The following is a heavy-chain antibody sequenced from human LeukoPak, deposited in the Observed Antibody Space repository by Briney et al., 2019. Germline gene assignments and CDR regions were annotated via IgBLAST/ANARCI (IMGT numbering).Heavy chain of an antibody. V-gene: IGHV4-34*01. CDR1: GGSFSGYY. D-gene: IGHD2-2*01. Sequence: KPSETLSLTCAVYGGSFSGYYWSWIRQPPGKGLEWIGEINHSGSTNYNPSLKSRVTISVDTSKNQFSLKLSSVTAADTAVYYCARPLGYCSTSRCPQPWLDPWGQGTLVTVSS. CDR2: INHSGST. CDR3: ARPLGYCSTSRCPQPWLDP. J-gene: IGHJ5*02.